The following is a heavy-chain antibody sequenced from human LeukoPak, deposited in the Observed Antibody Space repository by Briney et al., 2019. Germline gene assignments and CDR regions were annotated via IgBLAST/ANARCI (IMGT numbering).Heavy chain of an antibody. CDR2: ISGSGGST. V-gene: IGHV3-23*01. D-gene: IGHD6-19*01. Sequence: GGSLRLSCAASGFTFSSYAMSWVRQAPEKGLEWVSTISGSGGSTYYTDSVRGRFTISRDNAKNSLYLQMNSLRAEDTAVYYCAGTRGGWYFRYWGQGTLVTVSS. J-gene: IGHJ4*02. CDR3: AGTRGGWYFRY. CDR1: GFTFSSYA.